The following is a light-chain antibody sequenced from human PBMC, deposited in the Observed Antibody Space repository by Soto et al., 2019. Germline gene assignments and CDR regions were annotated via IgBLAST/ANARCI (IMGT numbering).Light chain of an antibody. CDR3: QQYRTSPYT. CDR1: QSVRSTH. CDR2: GAS. V-gene: IGKV3-20*01. J-gene: IGKJ2*01. Sequence: EVVLTQSPDTLSLSPGERATLSCRATQSVRSTHFAWYQQKPGQAPRLLIYGASSRASGIPDRFSGSGSGTDFTLTISRLEPEDFAVYYCQQYRTSPYTFGQGTKVDIK.